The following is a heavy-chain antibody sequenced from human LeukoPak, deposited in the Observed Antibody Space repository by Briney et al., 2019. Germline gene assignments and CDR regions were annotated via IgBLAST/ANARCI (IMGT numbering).Heavy chain of an antibody. V-gene: IGHV1-69*13. CDR3: ARGGGSRRGPGYYFDY. J-gene: IGHJ4*02. D-gene: IGHD2-15*01. Sequence: GASVKVSCKASGGTFSSCAISWVRQAPGQGLEWMGGIIPIFGTANYAQKFQGRVTITADESTSTAYMELSSLRSEDTAVYYCARGGGSRRGPGYYFDYWGQGTLVTVSS. CDR1: GGTFSSCA. CDR2: IIPIFGTA.